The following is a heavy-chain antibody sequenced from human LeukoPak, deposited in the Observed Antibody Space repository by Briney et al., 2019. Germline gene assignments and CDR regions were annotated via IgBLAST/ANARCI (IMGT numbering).Heavy chain of an antibody. D-gene: IGHD3/OR15-3a*01. CDR1: GGSISSGDYY. CDR3: ARASEMGTGPNWFDP. Sequence: SETLSLTCTVSGGSISSGDYYWSWIRQPPGKGLEWIGYIYYSGSTYYNPSLKSRVTISVDTSKNQFSLKLSSVTAADTAVYYCARASEMGTGPNWFDPWGQGTLVTVSP. CDR2: IYYSGST. V-gene: IGHV4-30-4*01. J-gene: IGHJ5*02.